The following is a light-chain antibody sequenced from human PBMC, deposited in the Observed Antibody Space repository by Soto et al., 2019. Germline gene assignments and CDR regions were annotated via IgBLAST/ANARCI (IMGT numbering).Light chain of an antibody. CDR1: QSVSSSY. Sequence: EIVLTQSPGTLSLSPGERATLSCRASQSVSSSYLAWYQQKPGQAPRLLIYGASSRATGIPDRFSGSGSGTDFTLTISRLEPEDFAVYYCQQYGSSLLTFGGGTKADIK. CDR2: GAS. CDR3: QQYGSSLLT. V-gene: IGKV3-20*01. J-gene: IGKJ4*01.